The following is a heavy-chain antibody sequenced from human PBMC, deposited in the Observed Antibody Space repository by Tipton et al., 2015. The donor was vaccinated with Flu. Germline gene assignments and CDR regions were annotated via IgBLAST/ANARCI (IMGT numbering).Heavy chain of an antibody. D-gene: IGHD3-16*01. CDR1: GGPITSSSYY. Sequence: GSLRLSCSVSGGPITSSSYYWAWVRQPPGGGLEWIGSVFYTGYPYPNPSLKSRLAMSLDTSKSQFSLRLSSMTATDTAVYYCAKVKFGWVESWAQGTLVIVSS. J-gene: IGHJ5*01. V-gene: IGHV4-39*07. CDR3: AKVKFGWVES. CDR2: VFYTGYP.